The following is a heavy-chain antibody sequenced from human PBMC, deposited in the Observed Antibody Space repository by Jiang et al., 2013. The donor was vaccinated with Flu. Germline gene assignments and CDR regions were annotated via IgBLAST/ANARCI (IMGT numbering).Heavy chain of an antibody. Sequence: AIHWVRQAPGQRLEWMGWIKAGNGDTKSSQKFQGRVTITRDTSASTAYMELSSLRSEDTAVYYCARDRVYSYGYDHWGQGTLVTVSS. V-gene: IGHV1-3*01. CDR1: A. CDR2: IKAGNGDT. J-gene: IGHJ5*02. D-gene: IGHD5-18*01. CDR3: ARDRVYSYGYDH.